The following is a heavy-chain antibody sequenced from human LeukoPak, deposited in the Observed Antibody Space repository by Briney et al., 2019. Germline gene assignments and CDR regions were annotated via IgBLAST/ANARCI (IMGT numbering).Heavy chain of an antibody. CDR3: AREDILTGYYPDY. V-gene: IGHV1-2*02. Sequence: ASVKVSCKASGYTFTGYYMHWVRQAPGQGLEWMGCINPNSGGTNYAQKFQGRVTMTRDTSISTAYMELSRLRSDDTAVYYCAREDILTGYYPDYWGQGTLVTVSS. D-gene: IGHD3-9*01. CDR1: GYTFTGYY. CDR2: INPNSGGT. J-gene: IGHJ4*02.